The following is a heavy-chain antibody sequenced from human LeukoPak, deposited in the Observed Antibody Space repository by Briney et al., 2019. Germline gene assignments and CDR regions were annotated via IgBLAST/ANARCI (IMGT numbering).Heavy chain of an antibody. CDR2: IFSGGGT. CDR1: GFTVSDNY. D-gene: IGHD6-13*01. Sequence: PGGSLRLSCEASGFTVSDNYINWIRQAPGKGLEWVAAIFSGGGTYYIDSVKGRFTISRDNAKNTLYLQMNSLRAEDTAMFYYAGSAVASGINYFDPWGQGTLVTVSS. J-gene: IGHJ5*02. CDR3: AGSAVASGINYFDP. V-gene: IGHV3-53*01.